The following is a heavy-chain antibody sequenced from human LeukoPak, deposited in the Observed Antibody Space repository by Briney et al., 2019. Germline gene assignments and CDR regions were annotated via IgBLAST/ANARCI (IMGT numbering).Heavy chain of an antibody. CDR1: GFTFSSYS. CDR3: ARDGEIWGGGYH. J-gene: IGHJ5*02. CDR2: ISSSSSYI. V-gene: IGHV3-21*01. D-gene: IGHD3-16*01. Sequence: GGSLRLSCAASGFTFSSYSMNWVRQAPGKGLEWVSSISSSSSYIYYADSVKGRFTISRDNAKNSLYLQMNSLRAEDTAVYYCARDGEIWGGGYHWGQGTLVTVSS.